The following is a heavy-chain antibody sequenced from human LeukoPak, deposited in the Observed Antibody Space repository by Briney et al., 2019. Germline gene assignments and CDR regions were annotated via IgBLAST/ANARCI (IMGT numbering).Heavy chain of an antibody. CDR2: IYSGGTT. CDR1: GFSVSSIY. J-gene: IGHJ4*02. CDR3: ARDMGFGDLMGY. V-gene: IGHV3-53*01. Sequence: GGSLRLSCAASGFSVSSIYMSWVRRAPGKGLEWVAVIYSGGTTYYADSVRGRFTISRDNSKNTLYLQMNSLRVEDTALYYCARDMGFGDLMGYWGQGTLVTVSS. D-gene: IGHD3-10*01.